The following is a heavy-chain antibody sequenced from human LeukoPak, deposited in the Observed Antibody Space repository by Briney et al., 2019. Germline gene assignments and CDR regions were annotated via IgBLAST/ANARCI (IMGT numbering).Heavy chain of an antibody. CDR3: ARIITMVRGPFDY. V-gene: IGHV4-34*01. CDR1: GGSFSGYY. J-gene: IGHJ4*02. Sequence: NTSETLSLTCAVYGGSFSGYYWSWIRQPPGKGLEWIGEINHSGSTNYNPSLKSRVTISVDTSKNQFSLKLSFVTAADTAVYYCARIITMVRGPFDYWGQGTLVTVSS. CDR2: INHSGST. D-gene: IGHD3-10*01.